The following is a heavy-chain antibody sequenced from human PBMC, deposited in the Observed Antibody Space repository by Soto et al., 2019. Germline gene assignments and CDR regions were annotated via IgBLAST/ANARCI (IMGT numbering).Heavy chain of an antibody. CDR3: ARGSAPRYSGYDDAFDI. D-gene: IGHD5-12*01. Sequence: VSMRLSCAASGFIFSNPCINWVRQAPGKGLEWVGRVKSKTDGGTSDYAAPVKGRFTISRDNSKNTLYLQMNSLRAEDTAVYYCARGSAPRYSGYDDAFDIWGQGTMVTVSS. CDR1: GFIFSNPC. J-gene: IGHJ3*02. CDR2: VKSKTDGGTS. V-gene: IGHV3-15*07.